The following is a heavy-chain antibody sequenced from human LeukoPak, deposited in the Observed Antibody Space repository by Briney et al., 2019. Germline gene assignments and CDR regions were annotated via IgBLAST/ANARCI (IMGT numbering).Heavy chain of an antibody. V-gene: IGHV3-48*03. J-gene: IGHJ6*02. CDR3: ARGSGTAMVSPYYYYGMDV. Sequence: RPGGSLRLSCAASGFTFSSYEMNWVRQAPGKGLEWVSYISSSGSTIYYADSVKGRFTISRDNAKNSLYLQMNSLRAEDTAVYYCARGSGTAMVSPYYYYGMDVWGQGTTVTVSS. CDR1: GFTFSSYE. D-gene: IGHD5-18*01. CDR2: ISSSGSTI.